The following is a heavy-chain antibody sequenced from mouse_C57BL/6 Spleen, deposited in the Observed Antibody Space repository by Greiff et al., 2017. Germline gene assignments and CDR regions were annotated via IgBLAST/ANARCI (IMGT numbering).Heavy chain of an antibody. CDR3: AREGDYDQGDYYAMDY. CDR2: ISYDGSN. CDR1: GYSITSGYY. Sequence: EVQLQESGPGLVKPSQSLSLTCSVTGYSITSGYYWNWIRQFPGNKLEWMGYISYDGSNNYNPSLKNRISITRDTSKNQFFLKLNSVTTEDTATYYCAREGDYDQGDYYAMDYWGQGTSVTVSS. V-gene: IGHV3-6*01. J-gene: IGHJ4*01. D-gene: IGHD2-4*01.